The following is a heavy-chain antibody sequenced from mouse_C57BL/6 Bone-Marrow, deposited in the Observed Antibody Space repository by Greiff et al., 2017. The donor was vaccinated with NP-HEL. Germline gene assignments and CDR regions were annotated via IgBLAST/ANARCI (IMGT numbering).Heavy chain of an antibody. CDR1: GFTFSSYA. J-gene: IGHJ1*03. D-gene: IGHD2-4*01. Sequence: EVQRVESGGGLVKPGGSLKLSCAASGFTFSSYAMSWVRQTPEKRLEWVATISDGGSYTYYPDNVKGRFTISRDNAKNNLYLQMSHLKSEDTAMYYCARVYYDYGYFDVWGTGTTVTVSS. CDR2: ISDGGSYT. V-gene: IGHV5-4*01. CDR3: ARVYYDYGYFDV.